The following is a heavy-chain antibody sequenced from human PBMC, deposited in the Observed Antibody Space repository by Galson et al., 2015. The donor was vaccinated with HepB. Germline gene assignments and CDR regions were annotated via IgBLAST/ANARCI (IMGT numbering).Heavy chain of an antibody. CDR3: ARDLGSGQWLRLGWLDP. V-gene: IGHV1-3*01. J-gene: IGHJ5*02. D-gene: IGHD5-12*01. CDR2: INAGNGNT. CDR1: GYSFTSYA. Sequence: SVKVSCKASGYSFTSYAIHWVRQAPGQRLEWMGWINAGNGNTKYSQKLQGRVTITRDTSASTAYMELSSLRSEDTAVYYCARDLGSGQWLRLGWLDPWGQGTLVTVSS.